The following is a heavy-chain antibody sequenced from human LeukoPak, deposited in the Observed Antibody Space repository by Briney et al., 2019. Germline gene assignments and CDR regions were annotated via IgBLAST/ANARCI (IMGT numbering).Heavy chain of an antibody. J-gene: IGHJ5*02. V-gene: IGHV3-48*03. CDR1: VFTFSSYE. Sequence: PGGPLRLSCAASVFTFSSYEMNWVRQAPGKGLEWVSYISSSGSTIYYADSVKGRFTISRDNAKNSLYLQMNSLRAEDTAVYYCARGPLSWFDPWGQGTLVTVSS. CDR2: ISSSGSTI. CDR3: ARGPLSWFDP.